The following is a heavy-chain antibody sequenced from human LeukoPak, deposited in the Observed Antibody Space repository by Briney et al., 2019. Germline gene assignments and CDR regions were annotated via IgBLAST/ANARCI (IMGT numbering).Heavy chain of an antibody. Sequence: PGGSLRLSCAASGFTFSSYGMHWVRQAPGKGLEWVAVISYDGSNKYYADSVKGRFTISRDNSKNTLYLQMNSLRAEDTAVYYCAKMGNYAVTRGGAFDIWGQGTMVTVSS. D-gene: IGHD4-17*01. CDR3: AKMGNYAVTRGGAFDI. CDR1: GFTFSSYG. CDR2: ISYDGSNK. V-gene: IGHV3-30*18. J-gene: IGHJ3*02.